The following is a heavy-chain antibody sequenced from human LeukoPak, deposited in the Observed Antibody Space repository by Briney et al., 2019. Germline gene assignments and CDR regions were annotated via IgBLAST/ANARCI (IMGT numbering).Heavy chain of an antibody. V-gene: IGHV4-61*03. D-gene: IGHD3-3*01. J-gene: IGHJ5*02. Sequence: PSETLSLTCNVSGGSVSSGSYYWSWIRQPPGKGLEWIGYIYYSGSTNYNPSLKSRVTISVDTSKNHFSLKLSSVTAADTAVYYCARVLTDYDFWSGFVWFDPWGQGTLVTVSS. CDR3: ARVLTDYDFWSGFVWFDP. CDR1: GGSVSSGSYY. CDR2: IYYSGST.